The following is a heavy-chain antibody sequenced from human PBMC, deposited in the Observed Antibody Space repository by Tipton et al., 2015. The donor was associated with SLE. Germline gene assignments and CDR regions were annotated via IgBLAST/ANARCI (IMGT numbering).Heavy chain of an antibody. CDR3: ARGAAASWYFDY. CDR2: IYTSGST. D-gene: IGHD6-13*01. V-gene: IGHV4-4*09. Sequence: TLSLTCTVSGGSISSYYWSWIRQPPGKGLEWIGYIYTSGSTNYNPSLKSRVTISVDTSKNQFSLKLSSVTAADTAVYYCARGAAASWYFDYWGQGTLVTVSS. CDR1: GGSISSYY. J-gene: IGHJ4*02.